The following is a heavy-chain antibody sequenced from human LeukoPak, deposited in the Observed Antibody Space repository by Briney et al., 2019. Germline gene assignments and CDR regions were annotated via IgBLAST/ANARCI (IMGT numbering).Heavy chain of an antibody. J-gene: IGHJ4*02. V-gene: IGHV4-59*08. Sequence: KPSETLSLTCTVSGGSIGGYFWSWIRQPPGKGLEWIGYIHNSGRTNYNPSLKSRVTGFVDTSKNQVSLRLSSVTAADTAVYYCARHGTISSESYFDYWGQGALVTVSS. CDR3: ARHGTISSESYFDY. CDR2: IHNSGRT. D-gene: IGHD1-14*01. CDR1: GGSIGGYF.